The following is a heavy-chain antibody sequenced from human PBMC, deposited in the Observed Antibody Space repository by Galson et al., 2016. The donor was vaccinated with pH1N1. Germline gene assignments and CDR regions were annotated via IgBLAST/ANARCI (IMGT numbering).Heavy chain of an antibody. J-gene: IGHJ4*02. CDR1: GFTFSGYY. Sequence: SLRLSCAGSGFTFSGYYMSWIRQAPGKGLEWVSYISNSGSTIFYADSVEGRFTISRDNAKKSLYLQMNSLRAEDTAVYSCVRAVGLGPGAPFDYWGQGTLVTVSS. D-gene: IGHD1-26*01. CDR2: ISNSGSTI. V-gene: IGHV3-11*01. CDR3: VRAVGLGPGAPFDY.